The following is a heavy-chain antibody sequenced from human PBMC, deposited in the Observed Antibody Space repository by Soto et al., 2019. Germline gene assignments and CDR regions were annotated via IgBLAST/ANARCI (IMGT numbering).Heavy chain of an antibody. D-gene: IGHD3-10*01. J-gene: IGHJ4*02. CDR3: ARLLEYYYGSGIERGAEFDY. CDR2: IYWNDDK. V-gene: IGHV2-5*01. CDR1: GFSLSTSGVG. Sequence: SGPTLGEPTQTLTLTSTFSGFSLSTSGVGVGRNRQPPGKALEWLALIYWNDDKRYSPSLKSRLTITKDTSKNQVVLTMTNMDPVDTATYYCARLLEYYYGSGIERGAEFDYWGQGTLVTVSS.